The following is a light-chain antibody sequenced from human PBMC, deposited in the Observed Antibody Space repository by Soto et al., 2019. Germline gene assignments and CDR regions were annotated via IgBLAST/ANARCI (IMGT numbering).Light chain of an antibody. Sequence: EIVLTQSPATLSLSPGERATLSCRASQSVSSDLAWYQQKPGQAPRLLIYGASTRATGIPARFSGSGSGTEFILTISSLQSEDFAVYYCQQYNDWPPKTFGQGTKVDIK. CDR2: GAS. CDR1: QSVSSD. CDR3: QQYNDWPPKT. V-gene: IGKV3-15*01. J-gene: IGKJ1*01.